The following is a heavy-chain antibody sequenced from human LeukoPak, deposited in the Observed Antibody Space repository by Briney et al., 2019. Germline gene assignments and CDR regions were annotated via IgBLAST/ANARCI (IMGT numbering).Heavy chain of an antibody. CDR3: ARDTGYGDYVGDY. CDR1: GYSGTSYG. CDR2: ISVYNDNR. V-gene: IGHV1-18*01. J-gene: IGHJ4*02. Sequence: ASVKVSCKASGYSGTSYGISWGRQAPGQGLEWMGWISVYNDNRKYAQNFQGRLTMTTDTFTSTAYMELRSLRSDDTAVYYCARDTGYGDYVGDYWGQGTLVTVSS. D-gene: IGHD4-17*01.